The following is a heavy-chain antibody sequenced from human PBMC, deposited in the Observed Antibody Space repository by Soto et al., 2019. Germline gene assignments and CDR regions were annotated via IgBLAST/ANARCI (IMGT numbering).Heavy chain of an antibody. CDR2: IIPIFGTA. J-gene: IGHJ4*02. V-gene: IGHV1-69*06. Sequence: EASVKVSCKASGGTFSSYAISWVRQAPGQGLEWMGGIIPIFGTANYAQKFQGRVTITADKSTSTAYMELSSLRSEDTAVYYCARAVIIRVGSLVARDVIFDYWGQGTLVTVSS. CDR3: ARAVIIRVGSLVARDVIFDY. D-gene: IGHD1-26*01. CDR1: GGTFSSYA.